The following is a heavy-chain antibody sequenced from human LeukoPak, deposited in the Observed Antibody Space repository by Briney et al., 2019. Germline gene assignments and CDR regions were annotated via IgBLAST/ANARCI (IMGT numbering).Heavy chain of an antibody. CDR3: ARVEMATTHPEYYYGMDV. J-gene: IGHJ6*02. CDR1: GFTFRSYS. D-gene: IGHD5-24*01. V-gene: IGHV3-48*01. CDR2: ISSSTSTI. Sequence: GGSLRLSCAASGFTFRSYSMNWVRQAPGKGLEWVSYISSSTSTIYYADSVKGRFTISRDNATNSLYLQMNSLRAEDTAVYYCARVEMATTHPEYYYGMDVWGQGTTVTVSS.